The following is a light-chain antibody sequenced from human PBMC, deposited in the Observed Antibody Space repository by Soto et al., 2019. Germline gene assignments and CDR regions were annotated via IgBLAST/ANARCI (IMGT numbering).Light chain of an antibody. CDR1: QGISSY. V-gene: IGKV1-8*01. Sequence: AIRMTQSPSSFSASTGDRVTITCRASQGISSYLAWYQQKPGKAPKLLIYAASTLQSGVPSRFSGSGSGTDFTLTLSCLQSEDFATYSCQQYYSYPPEYTFGQGTKLEIK. J-gene: IGKJ2*01. CDR3: QQYYSYPPEYT. CDR2: AAS.